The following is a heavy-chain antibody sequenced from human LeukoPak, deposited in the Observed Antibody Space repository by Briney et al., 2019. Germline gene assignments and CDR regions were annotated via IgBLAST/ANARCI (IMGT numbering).Heavy chain of an antibody. D-gene: IGHD3-9*01. V-gene: IGHV3-64*01. CDR1: GFTFSSYA. CDR3: ARGVRAFGPKTLDWLLGHFDY. Sequence: GGSLRLSCAASGFTFSSYAMHWVRQAPGKGLEYVSAISSNGGSTYYANSVKGRFTISRDNSKNTLYLQMGSLRAEDMAVYYCARGVRAFGPKTLDWLLGHFDYWGQGTLVTVSS. J-gene: IGHJ4*02. CDR2: ISSNGGST.